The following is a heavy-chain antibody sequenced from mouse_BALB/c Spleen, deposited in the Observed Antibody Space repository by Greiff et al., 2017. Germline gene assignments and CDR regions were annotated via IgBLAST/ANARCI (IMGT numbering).Heavy chain of an antibody. CDR3: ARDYGNYVAWFAY. CDR1: GYSITSGYY. D-gene: IGHD2-1*01. CDR2: ISYDGSN. Sequence: EVQRVESGPGLVKPSQSLSLTCSVTGYSITSGYYWNWIRQFPGNKLEWMGYISYDGSNNYNPSLKNRISITRDTSKNQFFLKLNSVTTEDTATYYCARDYGNYVAWFAYWGQGTLVTVSA. V-gene: IGHV3-6*02. J-gene: IGHJ3*01.